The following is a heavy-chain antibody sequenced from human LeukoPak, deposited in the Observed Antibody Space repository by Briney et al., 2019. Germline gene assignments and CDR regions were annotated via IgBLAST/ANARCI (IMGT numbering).Heavy chain of an antibody. J-gene: IGHJ4*02. V-gene: IGHV4-59*12. CDR3: ARVGYCSSTSCYRYYFDY. D-gene: IGHD2-2*01. CDR2: IYYSGST. CDR1: GGSFSGYY. Sequence: NPSETLSLTCAVYGGSFSGYYWSWIRQPPGKGLEWIGYIYYSGSTNYNPSLKSRVTISVDTSKNQFSLKLSSVTAADTAVYYCARVGYCSSTSCYRYYFDYWGRGTLVTVSS.